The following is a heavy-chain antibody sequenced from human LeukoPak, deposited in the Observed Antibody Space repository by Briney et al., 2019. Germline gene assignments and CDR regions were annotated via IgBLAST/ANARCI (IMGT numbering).Heavy chain of an antibody. CDR3: ARVSGTGNYPFDY. CDR1: GGSISSSSYY. J-gene: IGHJ4*02. D-gene: IGHD1-7*01. V-gene: IGHV4-39*07. Sequence: PSETLSLTCSVSGGSISSSSYYWGWIRQPPGKGLEWIGSIHYSGSTYYNPSLKSRVTISVDTSNNQFSLKLSSVTAADTAVYHCARVSGTGNYPFDYWGQGTLVTVSS. CDR2: IHYSGST.